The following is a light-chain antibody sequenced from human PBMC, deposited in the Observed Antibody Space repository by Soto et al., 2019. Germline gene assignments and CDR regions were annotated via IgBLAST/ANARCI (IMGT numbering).Light chain of an antibody. CDR2: EVS. Sequence: QSALTQPASVSGSPGLSITISCTGTSSDVGYDNYVSWFQQHPGKAPKLMIYEVSRRPSGVSNRFSGSKSANTASLTISGLQAEDEADYYCTSHTASGTWVFGGGTKLTVL. J-gene: IGLJ3*02. V-gene: IGLV2-14*01. CDR3: TSHTASGTWV. CDR1: SSDVGYDNY.